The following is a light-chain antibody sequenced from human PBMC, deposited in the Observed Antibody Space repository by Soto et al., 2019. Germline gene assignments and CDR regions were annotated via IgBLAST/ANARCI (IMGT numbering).Light chain of an antibody. CDR1: QSVSSK. Sequence: EIVLTQSPATLSVSPGERATLSCRASQSVSSKLAWYQQKPGQAPRLLIYDASTRSTGIPARFSGSGSGTEFTLTISSLQSEDFAVYYCQQYNNWLPVYTFGQGTKLEIK. CDR2: DAS. J-gene: IGKJ2*01. V-gene: IGKV3D-15*01. CDR3: QQYNNWLPVYT.